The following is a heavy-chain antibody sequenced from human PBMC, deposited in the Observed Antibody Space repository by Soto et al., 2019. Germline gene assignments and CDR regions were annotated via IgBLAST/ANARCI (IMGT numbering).Heavy chain of an antibody. CDR3: ARSQGSSTSLEIYYYYYYGMDV. D-gene: IGHD2-2*01. Sequence: QVQLVQSGAEVKKPGSSVKVSCKASGGTFSSYAISWVRQAPGQGLEWMGGIIPISGTANYAQKFQGRVTITADESTSTAYMELSSLRSEGTAVYYWARSQGSSTSLEIYYYYYYGMDVWGQGTTVTVSS. J-gene: IGHJ6*02. CDR1: GGTFSSYA. V-gene: IGHV1-69*01. CDR2: IIPISGTA.